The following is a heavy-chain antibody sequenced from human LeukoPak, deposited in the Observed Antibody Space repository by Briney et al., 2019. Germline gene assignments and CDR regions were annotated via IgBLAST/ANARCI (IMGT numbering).Heavy chain of an antibody. D-gene: IGHD3-22*01. J-gene: IGHJ3*02. CDR2: IYSGGST. Sequence: GRSLRLSCAASGFTFSSYAMHWVRQAPGKGLEWVSVIYSGGSTYYADSVKGRFTISRDNSKNTLYLQMNSLRAEDTAVYYCARGGKSDYYDSSGYWYAFDIWGQGTMVTVSS. CDR3: ARGGKSDYYDSSGYWYAFDI. V-gene: IGHV3-53*01. CDR1: GFTFSSYA.